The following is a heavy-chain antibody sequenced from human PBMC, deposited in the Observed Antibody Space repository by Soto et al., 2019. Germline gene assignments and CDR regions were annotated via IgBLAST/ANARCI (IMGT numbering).Heavy chain of an antibody. CDR3: ARDRGTGTSIFFDI. J-gene: IGHJ3*02. D-gene: IGHD1-1*01. CDR1: GGTFSSYA. Sequence: SVKVSCKASGGTFSSYAISCVRQAPGQGLEWMGGIIPIFGTANYAQKFQGRVTITADESTSTAYMELSSLRSEDTAVYYCARDRGTGTSIFFDIWGQGTMVTVSS. CDR2: IIPIFGTA. V-gene: IGHV1-69*13.